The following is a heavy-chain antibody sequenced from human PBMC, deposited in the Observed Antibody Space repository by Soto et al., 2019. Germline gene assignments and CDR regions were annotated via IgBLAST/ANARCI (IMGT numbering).Heavy chain of an antibody. CDR3: ASPGGEIQQWAHFQS. J-gene: IGHJ4*02. V-gene: IGHV3-48*02. Sequence: EVQLVESGGGLVQPGGSLRLSCAASGFTFSTYSMNWVRQAPGKGLEWVSYISGSSSAIYYADSVKGRFTISRDNAKNSLYLQMNSLRDEDTAVYYCASPGGEIQQWAHFQSWGQGTLVTVSS. CDR2: ISGSSSAI. D-gene: IGHD5-18*01. CDR1: GFTFSTYS.